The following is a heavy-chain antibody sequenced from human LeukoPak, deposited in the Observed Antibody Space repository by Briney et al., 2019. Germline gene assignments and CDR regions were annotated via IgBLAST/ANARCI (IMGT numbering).Heavy chain of an antibody. CDR2: ISYSGST. V-gene: IGHV4-39*01. D-gene: IGHD6-13*01. Sequence: SETLSLTCTVSGGSISSSDFNWGWIRQPPGKGLEWIGVISYSGSTYYNPSLKSRVSISIDTSKNQFSLNLSSVTAADTAVYYCARRAVGTFDYWGQGTLVTVSS. J-gene: IGHJ4*02. CDR1: GGSISSSDFN. CDR3: ARRAVGTFDY.